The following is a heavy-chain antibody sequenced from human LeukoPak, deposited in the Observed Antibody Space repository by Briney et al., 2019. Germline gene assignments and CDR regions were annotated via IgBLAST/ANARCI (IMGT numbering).Heavy chain of an antibody. Sequence: ASVKVSCKASGYTFTSYAMNWVRQAPGQGLEWMGRINTNTGNPTYAQGFTGRFVFSLDTSVSTAYLQISSLKAEDTAVYYCARDGDGSGSYYNYYYMDVWGKGTTVTVSS. V-gene: IGHV7-4-1*02. J-gene: IGHJ6*03. CDR3: ARDGDGSGSYYNYYYMDV. CDR1: GYTFTSYA. D-gene: IGHD3-10*01. CDR2: INTNTGNP.